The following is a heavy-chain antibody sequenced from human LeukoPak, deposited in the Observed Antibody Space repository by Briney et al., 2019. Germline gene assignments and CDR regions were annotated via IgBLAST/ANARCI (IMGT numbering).Heavy chain of an antibody. CDR1: GFTVSSNY. CDR2: IYSGGST. D-gene: IGHD3-3*01. CDR3: ASYLFGAFDI. J-gene: IGHJ3*02. V-gene: IGHV3-53*01. Sequence: GGSPRLSCAASGFTVSSNYMSWVRQAPGKGLEWVSVIYSGGSTYYADSVKGRFTISRDNSKNTLYLQMNSLRAEDTAVYYCASYLFGAFDIWGQGTMVTVSS.